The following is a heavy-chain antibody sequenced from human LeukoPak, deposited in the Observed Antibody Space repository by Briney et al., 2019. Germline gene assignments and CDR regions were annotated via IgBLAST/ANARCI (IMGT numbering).Heavy chain of an antibody. D-gene: IGHD4-17*01. Sequence: PSETLSLTCTVSGGSISSSSYYWGWIRQPPGKGLEWIGSIYYRGDTYYNPSLKSRVTISEDTSKNQFSLKLRYVTAADTAVYYCGRYGYGDPLFDHWGQGTLVTVSS. V-gene: IGHV4-39*01. CDR3: GRYGYGDPLFDH. CDR1: GGSISSSSYY. J-gene: IGHJ4*02. CDR2: IYYRGDT.